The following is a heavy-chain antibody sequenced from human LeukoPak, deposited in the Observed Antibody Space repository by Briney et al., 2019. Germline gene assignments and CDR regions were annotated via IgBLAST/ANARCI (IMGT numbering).Heavy chain of an antibody. CDR1: GFTFRSYW. D-gene: IGHD6-19*01. V-gene: IGHV3-48*04. CDR2: ISSSGSTI. CDR3: ARGIAVAGTVQD. Sequence: GGSLRLSCAASGFTFRSYWMSWVRQAPGKGLEWVSYISSSGSTIYYADSVKGRFTISRDNAKNSLYLQMNSLRAEDTAVYYCARGIAVAGTVQDWGQGTLVTVSS. J-gene: IGHJ4*02.